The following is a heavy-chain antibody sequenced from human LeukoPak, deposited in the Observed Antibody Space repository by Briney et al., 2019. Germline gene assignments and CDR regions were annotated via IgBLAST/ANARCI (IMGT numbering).Heavy chain of an antibody. V-gene: IGHV1-69*05. CDR2: IIPIFGTA. Sequence: SVKVSCKAYGGSFSSYSISWVRQAPGHGLEWMGGIIPIFGTANYAQKFQGRVTITTDESKSTAYMELSSLRSEDTAVYYCSRDCWTGDPGDWFDPWGQGTLVTVSS. CDR3: SRDCWTGDPGDWFDP. D-gene: IGHD3/OR15-3a*01. J-gene: IGHJ5*02. CDR1: GGSFSSYS.